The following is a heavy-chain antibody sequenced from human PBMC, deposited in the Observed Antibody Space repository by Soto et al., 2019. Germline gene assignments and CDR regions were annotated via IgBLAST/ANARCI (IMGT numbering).Heavy chain of an antibody. CDR1: GYTFTSYG. V-gene: IGHV1-18*01. CDR3: ARLGSGYCSSTSCYARWFDP. J-gene: IGHJ5*02. D-gene: IGHD2-2*01. CDR2: ISAYNGNT. Sequence: VASVKVSCKASGYTFTSYGISWVRQAPGQGLEWMGWISAYNGNTNYAQKLQGRVTMTTDTSTSTAYMELRSLRSDDTAVYYCARLGSGYCSSTSCYARWFDPWGQGTLVTVSS.